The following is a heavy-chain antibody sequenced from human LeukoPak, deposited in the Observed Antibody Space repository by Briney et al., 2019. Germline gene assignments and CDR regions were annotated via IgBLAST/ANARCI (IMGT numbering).Heavy chain of an antibody. CDR1: GGTFSSYA. J-gene: IGHJ4*02. CDR2: IIPIFGTA. CDR3: ARSPVRWLPFDY. V-gene: IGHV1-69*05. D-gene: IGHD5-24*01. Sequence: GASVKVSCKASGGTFSSYAISWVRQAPGQGLEWMRGIIPIFGTANYAQKFQGRVTITTDESTSTAYMELSSLRSEDTAVYYCARSPVRWLPFDYWGQGTLVTVSS.